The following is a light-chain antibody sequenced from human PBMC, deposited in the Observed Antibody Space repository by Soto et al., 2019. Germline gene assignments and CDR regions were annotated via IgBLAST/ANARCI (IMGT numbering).Light chain of an antibody. J-gene: IGKJ1*01. Sequence: IRMTQSPSSLSASPGDRVTITCRASQSISSWLAWYQQKPGKAPKLLIYDASSLESGVPSRFSGSGSGTDFTLTISSLQPEDFATYYCQQSYSTPPTFGQGTKVDIK. CDR1: QSISSW. V-gene: IGKV1-39*01. CDR2: DAS. CDR3: QQSYSTPPT.